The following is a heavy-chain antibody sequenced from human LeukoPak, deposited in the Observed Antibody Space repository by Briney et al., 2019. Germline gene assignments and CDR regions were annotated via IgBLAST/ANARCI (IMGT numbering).Heavy chain of an antibody. CDR3: ARTGESDRLSFDH. V-gene: IGHV3-21*01. J-gene: IGHJ4*02. D-gene: IGHD7-27*01. CDR2: ISSSASFI. Sequence: GGSLRLSCAASGFTFSSYSMNWVRQAPGKGLEWVSSISSSASFIYYADSMKGRFTISRDNAKNSLYLQMNSLRAEDTAVYYCARTGESDRLSFDHWGQGTLVTASS. CDR1: GFTFSSYS.